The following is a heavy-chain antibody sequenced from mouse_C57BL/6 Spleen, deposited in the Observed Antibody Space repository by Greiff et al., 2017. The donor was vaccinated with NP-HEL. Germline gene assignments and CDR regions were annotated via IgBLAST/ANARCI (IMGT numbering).Heavy chain of an antibody. CDR1: GYTFTDYE. J-gene: IGHJ2*01. CDR3: TRGGITTVADD. D-gene: IGHD1-1*01. Sequence: VQLQQSGAELVRPGASVTLSCKASGYTFTDYEMHWVKQTPVHGLEWIGAIDPETGGTAYNQKFKGKAILTADKSSSTAYMELRSLTSEDSAVYYCTRGGITTVADDWGQGTTLTVAS. V-gene: IGHV1-15*01. CDR2: IDPETGGT.